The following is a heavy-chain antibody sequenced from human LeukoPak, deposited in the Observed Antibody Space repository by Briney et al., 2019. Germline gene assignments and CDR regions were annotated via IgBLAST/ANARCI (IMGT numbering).Heavy chain of an antibody. J-gene: IGHJ5*02. CDR2: ISGSGGST. Sequence: GGSLRLSCAASGFTFSSYAMSWVRQAPGKGLEWVSAISGSGGSTYYADSVKGRFTISRDNSKNTLSLQMNSLRADDTAVYYCAKFSYGDYVAWGQGTLVTVSS. CDR1: GFTFSSYA. CDR3: AKFSYGDYVA. V-gene: IGHV3-23*01. D-gene: IGHD4-17*01.